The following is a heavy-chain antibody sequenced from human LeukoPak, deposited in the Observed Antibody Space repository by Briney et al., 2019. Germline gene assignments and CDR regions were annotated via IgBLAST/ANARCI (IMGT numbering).Heavy chain of an antibody. CDR1: GFTFSGYY. Sequence: TGGSLRLSCAASGFTFSGYYMSWIRQAPGKGLEWVANIKQDGSKKSYVDSVKGRFTISRDNAKNSLYLQMNSLRAEDTAIYYCTRVGYIDEGIDYWGQGTLVTVSS. V-gene: IGHV3-7*04. D-gene: IGHD5-24*01. CDR2: IKQDGSKK. J-gene: IGHJ4*02. CDR3: TRVGYIDEGIDY.